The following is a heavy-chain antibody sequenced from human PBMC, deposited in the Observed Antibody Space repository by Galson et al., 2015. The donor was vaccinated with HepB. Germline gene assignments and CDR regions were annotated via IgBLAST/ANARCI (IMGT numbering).Heavy chain of an antibody. J-gene: IGHJ4*02. D-gene: IGHD4-11*01. CDR3: ARGMTTFDY. V-gene: IGHV3-23*01. CDR2: ISGSGDNT. Sequence: SLRLSCAASEFTFSNYAMSWVRQAPGKGLEWVSTISGSGDNTFYADSVKGRFTISRDNSKSTLFLQINSLGAEDTAIYYCARGMTTFDYWGQGTLVAVSS. CDR1: EFTFSNYA.